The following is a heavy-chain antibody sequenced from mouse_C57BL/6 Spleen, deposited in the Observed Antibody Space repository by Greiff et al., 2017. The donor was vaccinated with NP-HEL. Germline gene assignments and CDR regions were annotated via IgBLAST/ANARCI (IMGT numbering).Heavy chain of an antibody. D-gene: IGHD2-3*01. CDR1: GYTFTSYD. CDR3: ARYDGYSRLAWFAY. Sequence: QVQLQQSGPELVKPGASVKLSCKASGYTFTSYDINWVKQRPGQGLEWIGWIYPRDGSTKYNEKFKGKATLTVDTSSSTAYMELHSLTSEDSAVYFCARYDGYSRLAWFAYWGQGTLVTVSA. CDR2: IYPRDGST. V-gene: IGHV1-85*01. J-gene: IGHJ3*01.